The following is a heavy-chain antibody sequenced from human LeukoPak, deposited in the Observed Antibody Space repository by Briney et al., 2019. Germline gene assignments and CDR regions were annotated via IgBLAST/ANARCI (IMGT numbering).Heavy chain of an antibody. CDR2: ISSSSSYI. V-gene: IGHV3-21*01. Sequence: GGPLRLSCAASGFTFSSYSMNWVRQAPGKGLEWVSSISSSSSYIYYADSVKGRFTISRDNAKNSLYLQMNSLRAEDTAVYYCAREVAAGPDYWGQGTLVTVSS. CDR1: GFTFSSYS. J-gene: IGHJ4*02. CDR3: AREVAAGPDY. D-gene: IGHD6-13*01.